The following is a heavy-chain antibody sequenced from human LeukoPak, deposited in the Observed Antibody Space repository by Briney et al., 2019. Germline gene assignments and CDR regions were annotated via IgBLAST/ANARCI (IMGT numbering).Heavy chain of an antibody. CDR3: AHRRSDTFFQN. V-gene: IGHV2-5*02. Sequence: SGPTLVKPTQTLTLTCAFSGLSLSTRGVGVGWIRQPPGKALEWLAHIYWDDDKRYNSSLNSRPAITKDTSKNQVVLTMTNVDPVDTATYYCAHRRSDTFFQNWGQGTLVTVSS. CDR2: IYWDDDK. CDR1: GLSLSTRGVG. J-gene: IGHJ1*01. D-gene: IGHD2-2*02.